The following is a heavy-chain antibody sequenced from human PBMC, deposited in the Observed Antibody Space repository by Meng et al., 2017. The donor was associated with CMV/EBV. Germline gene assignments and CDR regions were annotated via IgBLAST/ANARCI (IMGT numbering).Heavy chain of an antibody. Sequence: GESLKISCAASGFTFSDYYMSWIRQAPGKGLEWVSYISSSGSTIYYADSVKGRFTISRGNAKNSLYLQMNSLRAEDTAVYYCARESITIFGVVMTGMDVWGQGTTVTVSS. CDR1: GFTFSDYY. J-gene: IGHJ6*02. CDR3: ARESITIFGVVMTGMDV. V-gene: IGHV3-11*01. CDR2: ISSSGSTI. D-gene: IGHD3-3*01.